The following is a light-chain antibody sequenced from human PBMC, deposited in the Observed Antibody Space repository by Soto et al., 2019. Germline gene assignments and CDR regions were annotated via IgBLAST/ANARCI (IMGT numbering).Light chain of an antibody. CDR1: QGIGSY. J-gene: IGKJ4*01. CDR3: QQLNSYPLT. CDR2: VAS. Sequence: DLQLTQSPSFLSASVGDRVTLTCRASQGIGSYLAWYQQKPGKAPNLLIYVASTLQSGVPSRFSGSGSGTEFTLTISSLQPEDFATYYCQQLNSYPLTFGGGTKVEIK. V-gene: IGKV1-9*01.